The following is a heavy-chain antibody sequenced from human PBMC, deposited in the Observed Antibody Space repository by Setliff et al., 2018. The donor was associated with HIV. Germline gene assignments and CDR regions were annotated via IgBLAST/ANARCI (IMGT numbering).Heavy chain of an antibody. CDR1: GYTFTSYG. V-gene: IGHV1-18*01. Sequence: ASVKVSCKASGYTFTSYGISWVRQAPGQGLEWMGWISAYNGNTNYAQKLQGRVTMTTGTSTSTAYMELRSLRSDDTAVYYCARVPLSYNWNLHYFDYWGQGTLVTVSS. CDR2: ISAYNGNT. CDR3: ARVPLSYNWNLHYFDY. J-gene: IGHJ4*02. D-gene: IGHD1-20*01.